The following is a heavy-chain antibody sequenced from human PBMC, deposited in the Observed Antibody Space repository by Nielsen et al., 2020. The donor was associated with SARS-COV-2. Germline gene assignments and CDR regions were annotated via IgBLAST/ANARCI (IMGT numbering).Heavy chain of an antibody. D-gene: IGHD5/OR15-5a*01. J-gene: IGHJ4*02. CDR2: IYHSGST. CDR1: GGSISSSNW. Sequence: GSLRLSCAVSGGSISSSNWWSWVRQPPGKGLEWIGEIYHSGSTNYNPSLKSRVTISVDTSKNQFSLKLSSVTAADTAVYYCARRSFSVSIDYWGQGTLVTVSS. CDR3: ARRSFSVSIDY. V-gene: IGHV4-4*02.